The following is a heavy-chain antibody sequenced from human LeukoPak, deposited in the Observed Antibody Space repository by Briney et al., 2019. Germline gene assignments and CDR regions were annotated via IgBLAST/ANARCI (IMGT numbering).Heavy chain of an antibody. V-gene: IGHV3-30*18. Sequence: PGGSLRLSCAASGFTFSSYGMHWVRQAPGKGLEWVAVISYDGSNKYYADSVKGRFTISRDNSKNTLYLQMNSLRAEDTAVYHCAKDRIDYSNGIGYYFDYWGQGTLVTVSS. CDR3: AKDRIDYSNGIGYYFDY. J-gene: IGHJ4*02. CDR2: ISYDGSNK. D-gene: IGHD4-11*01. CDR1: GFTFSSYG.